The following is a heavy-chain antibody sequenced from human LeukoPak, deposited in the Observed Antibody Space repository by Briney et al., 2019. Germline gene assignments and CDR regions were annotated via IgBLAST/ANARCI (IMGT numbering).Heavy chain of an antibody. V-gene: IGHV4-39*07. Sequence: SSETLSLTCTVSGDSISSSSYCWDWIRQPPGKGLEWIGEINHIGATNYNPSLRSRVTISVDTSKNQFSLKLSSVTGADTAVYYCASCHLNILTAFSTWGQGTLVTVSS. J-gene: IGHJ4*02. CDR3: ASCHLNILTAFST. CDR1: GDSISSSSYC. CDR2: INHIGAT. D-gene: IGHD3-9*01.